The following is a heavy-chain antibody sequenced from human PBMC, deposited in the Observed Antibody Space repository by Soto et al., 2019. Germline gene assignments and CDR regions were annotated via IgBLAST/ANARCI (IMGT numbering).Heavy chain of an antibody. CDR3: ARVSNDYSGNRAFHY. J-gene: IGHJ4*02. CDR2: IYSTGTT. Sequence: PSETLSLTCSVSGGSISGFYWIWIRQPPGKGLEWLGYIYSTGTTKYNPSLGSRVTVSVDMSKNQFSLQLSSVTAADTALYYCARVSNDYSGNRAFHYWGLGTPVTVSS. V-gene: IGHV4-59*01. D-gene: IGHD4-4*01. CDR1: GGSISGFY.